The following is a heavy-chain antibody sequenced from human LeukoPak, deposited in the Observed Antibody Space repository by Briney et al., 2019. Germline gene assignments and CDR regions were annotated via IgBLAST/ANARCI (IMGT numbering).Heavy chain of an antibody. Sequence: SETLSLTCAVSADSFSSHYWTWIRQPPGKGLEWIGYISYIGSTNYNPSLKSRVTISIDTSKNQFSLKLTSVTAADTAVYYCARDLVTVTKGSDIWGQGTMVSVSS. CDR1: ADSFSSHY. CDR2: ISYIGST. J-gene: IGHJ3*02. CDR3: ARDLVTVTKGSDI. D-gene: IGHD4-17*01. V-gene: IGHV4-59*11.